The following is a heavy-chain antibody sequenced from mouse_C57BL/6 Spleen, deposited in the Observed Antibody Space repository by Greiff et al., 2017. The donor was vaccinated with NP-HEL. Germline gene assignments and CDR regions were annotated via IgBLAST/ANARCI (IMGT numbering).Heavy chain of an antibody. Sequence: QVQLQQPGAELVRPGSSVKLSCKASGYTFTSYWMDWVKQRPGQGPERIGNIYPSDSETHYNQKFKDKATLTVDKSSSTAYMQLSSLTSEDSAVYYCAHIPSYDYDRYYAMDYWGQGTSVTVSS. CDR1: GYTFTSYW. V-gene: IGHV1-61*01. CDR2: IYPSDSET. CDR3: AHIPSYDYDRYYAMDY. J-gene: IGHJ4*01. D-gene: IGHD2-4*01.